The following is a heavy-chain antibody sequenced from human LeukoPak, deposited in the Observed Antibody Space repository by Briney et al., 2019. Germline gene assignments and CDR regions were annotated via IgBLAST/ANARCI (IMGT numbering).Heavy chain of an antibody. V-gene: IGHV4-4*02. D-gene: IGHD2-15*01. CDR2: IYHSGST. J-gene: IGHJ6*04. Sequence: SETLSLTCAVSGGSIISSNWWSWVRQPPGKGLEWIGEIYHSGSTNYNPSLKSRVTISVDKSKNQFSLKLSSVTAADTAVYYCARDSRYCSGGSCYVYYYYGMDVWGKGTTVTVSS. CDR3: ARDSRYCSGGSCYVYYYYGMDV. CDR1: GGSIISSNW.